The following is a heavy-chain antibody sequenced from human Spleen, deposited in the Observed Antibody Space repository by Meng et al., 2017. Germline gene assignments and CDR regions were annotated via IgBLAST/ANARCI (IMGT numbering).Heavy chain of an antibody. Sequence: GESLKISCAASGFTVTSNEMSWVRQAPGKGLEWVSSICGDSTYYADSGKGRVTVSRDNSKNTLHLQMNSLRAEDTAVYYCAREPLSIVAKDAFDIWGQGTMVTVSS. CDR2: ICGDST. V-gene: IGHV3-38-3*01. D-gene: IGHD5-12*01. CDR1: GFTVTSNE. J-gene: IGHJ3*02. CDR3: AREPLSIVAKDAFDI.